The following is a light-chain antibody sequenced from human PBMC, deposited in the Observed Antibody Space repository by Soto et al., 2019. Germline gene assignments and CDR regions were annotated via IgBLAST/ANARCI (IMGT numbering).Light chain of an antibody. Sequence: QSALTQPPSASGSPGQSVTISCTGTSSDVGGYVHVSWYQQYPGKAPKLMIFEVNKRASGVPDRFSGSKSGNTASLTVSGLQAEDEADYYCSSYAGINTDVIFGGGTQLTVL. CDR3: SSYAGINTDVI. CDR1: SSDVGGYVH. V-gene: IGLV2-8*01. J-gene: IGLJ2*01. CDR2: EVN.